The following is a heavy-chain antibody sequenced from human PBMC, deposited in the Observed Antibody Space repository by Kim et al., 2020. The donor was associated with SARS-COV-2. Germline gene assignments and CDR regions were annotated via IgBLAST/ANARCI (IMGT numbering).Heavy chain of an antibody. Sequence: GGSLRLSCAASGFTFSSYAMHWVRQAPGKGLEWVAVISYDGSNKYYADSVKGRFTISRDNSKNTLYLQMNSLRAEDTAVYYCARDPELWFGELYPHFDYWGQGTLVTVSS. J-gene: IGHJ4*02. D-gene: IGHD3-10*01. CDR3: ARDPELWFGELYPHFDY. CDR1: GFTFSSYA. V-gene: IGHV3-30-3*01. CDR2: ISYDGSNK.